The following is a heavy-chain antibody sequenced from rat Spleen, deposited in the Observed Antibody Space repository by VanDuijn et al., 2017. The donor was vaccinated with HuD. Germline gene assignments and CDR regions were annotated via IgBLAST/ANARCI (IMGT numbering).Heavy chain of an antibody. Sequence: EVQLVESDGGLVQAGRWLKLSCAGAGFTGSDYRVAWVRYAPMKGLEGVATIGFDGRNTYYRDSVKGRFTISRDNAKSTLSLQMDSLRSEDTATYYCAREIRHYFDYWGQGILVTVSS. CDR3: AREIRHYFDY. CDR2: IGFDGRNT. CDR1: GFTGSDYR. J-gene: IGHJ2*01. V-gene: IGHV5-29*01.